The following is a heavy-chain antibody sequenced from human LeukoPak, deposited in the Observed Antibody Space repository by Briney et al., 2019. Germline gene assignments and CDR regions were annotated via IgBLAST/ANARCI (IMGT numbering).Heavy chain of an antibody. Sequence: GGSLRLSCAASGFTFSIYAMSWVRQAPGKGLQWVSSITSSGDGTYYADSVKGRFTISRDNYENMLYLQMNSLKVEDTAVYFCAKDRPNYYGSNGHYYRRDGDYWGQGTLVTVSS. J-gene: IGHJ4*02. V-gene: IGHV3-23*01. CDR1: GFTFSIYA. D-gene: IGHD3-22*01. CDR3: AKDRPNYYGSNGHYYRRDGDY. CDR2: ITSSGDGT.